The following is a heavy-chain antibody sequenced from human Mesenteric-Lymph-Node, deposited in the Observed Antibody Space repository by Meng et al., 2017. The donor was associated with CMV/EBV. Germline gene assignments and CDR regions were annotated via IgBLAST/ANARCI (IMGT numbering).Heavy chain of an antibody. D-gene: IGHD6-19*01. J-gene: IGHJ5*02. Sequence: YSLTSYGINWVRQAPGQGLEWMGWISGYNGNTDYAQKFQGRVTMTTDASTSTTYMELRSLRSDDTAVYYCARVHVAVAGTTNWFDPWGQGTQVTVSS. CDR2: ISGYNGNT. CDR1: YSLTSYG. CDR3: ARVHVAVAGTTNWFDP. V-gene: IGHV1-18*01.